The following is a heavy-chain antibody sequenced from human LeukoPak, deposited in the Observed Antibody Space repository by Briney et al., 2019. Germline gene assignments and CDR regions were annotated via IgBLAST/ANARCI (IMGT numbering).Heavy chain of an antibody. D-gene: IGHD6-13*01. CDR2: INPTGGST. Sequence: ASVKVSCKASGGTFSNYAISWVRQAPGQGLEWMGIINPTGGSTSYAQKFQGRVTMTRDMSTSTVYMELSSLRSEDTAVYYCAKDRIAFEYWGQGTLVTVSS. V-gene: IGHV1-46*01. CDR3: AKDRIAFEY. CDR1: GGTFSNYA. J-gene: IGHJ4*02.